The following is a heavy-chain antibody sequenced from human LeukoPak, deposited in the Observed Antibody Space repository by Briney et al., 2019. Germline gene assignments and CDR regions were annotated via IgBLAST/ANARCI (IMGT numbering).Heavy chain of an antibody. CDR1: GGSFSGYY. CDR2: INHSGST. D-gene: IGHD3-10*01. V-gene: IGHV4-34*01. J-gene: IGHJ4*02. CDR3: ARGRGY. Sequence: SETLSLTCAVYGGSFSGYYWSWIRQPPGKGLEWIGEINHSGSTNYNPSLKSRVTISVDASKNQFSLKLSSVTAADTAVYYCARGRGYWGQGTLVTVSS.